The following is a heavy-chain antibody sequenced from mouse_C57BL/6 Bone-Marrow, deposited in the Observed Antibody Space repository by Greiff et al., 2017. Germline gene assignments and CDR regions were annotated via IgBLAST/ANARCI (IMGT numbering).Heavy chain of an antibody. CDR2: IYPRSGNT. V-gene: IGHV1-81*01. CDR3: AGSLWSVYAMDY. CDR1: GYTFTSYG. Sequence: VQLQQSGAELARPGASVKLSCKASGYTFTSYGISWVKQRTGQGLEWIGEIYPRSGNTYYNEKFKGKATLTADKSSSTAYMELRGLTSEDSAVYFCAGSLWSVYAMDYWGQGTSVTVSS. D-gene: IGHD1-1*02. J-gene: IGHJ4*01.